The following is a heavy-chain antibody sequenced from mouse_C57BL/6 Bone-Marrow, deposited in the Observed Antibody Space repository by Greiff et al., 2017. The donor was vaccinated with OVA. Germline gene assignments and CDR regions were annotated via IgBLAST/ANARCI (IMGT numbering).Heavy chain of an antibody. CDR1: GYTFTDYY. V-gene: IGHV1-26*01. Sequence: EVKLMESGPELVKPGASVKLSCKASGYTFTDYYMNWVKQSHGKSLEWIGDINPNNGGTSYNQKFKGKATLTVDKSSSTAYMELRSLTSEDSAGYYCHYYYGSSYVDYWGQGTTLTVSS. CDR2: INPNNGGT. J-gene: IGHJ2*01. D-gene: IGHD1-1*01. CDR3: HYYYGSSYVDY.